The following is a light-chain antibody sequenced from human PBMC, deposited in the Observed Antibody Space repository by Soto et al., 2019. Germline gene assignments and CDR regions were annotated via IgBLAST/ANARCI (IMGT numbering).Light chain of an antibody. CDR2: GAY. V-gene: IGKV1-27*01. Sequence: DIQMTQSPSSLSASVGDRVTITCRASQVIGNYLAWYQQKPGKVPKLLIYGAYTLQSGVPSRFSGSGSGTDFTLTISSLQREDVAIYYCQKYNSGLITFGQGTRLEIK. CDR3: QKYNSGLIT. J-gene: IGKJ5*01. CDR1: QVIGNY.